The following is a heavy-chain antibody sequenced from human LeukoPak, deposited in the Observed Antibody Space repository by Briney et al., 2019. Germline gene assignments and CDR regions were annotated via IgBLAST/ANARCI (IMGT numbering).Heavy chain of an antibody. CDR3: ARVYADPDYYFDY. CDR1: GCTFSSFG. V-gene: IGHV1-69*06. Sequence: ASVKVSCKASGCTFSSFGISWVRQAPGQGLEWMGGIIPIFGTAHYAQKFQGRVTVTAVKSTNTAYMELSRLRSEGTAVYYCARVYADPDYYFDYWGQGTLVTVSS. J-gene: IGHJ4*02. D-gene: IGHD2-8*01. CDR2: IIPIFGTA.